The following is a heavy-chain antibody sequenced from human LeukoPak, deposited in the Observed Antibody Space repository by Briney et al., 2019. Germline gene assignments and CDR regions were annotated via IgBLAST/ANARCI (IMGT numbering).Heavy chain of an antibody. V-gene: IGHV4-34*01. J-gene: IGHJ4*02. D-gene: IGHD3-3*01. CDR3: ARAYYDFWSGYPKTYFDY. Sequence: PSETLSLTCAVYGGSFSGYYWSWIRQPPGKGLEWIGEINHSGSTNYNPSLKSRVTISVDTSKNQFSLKLSSVTAADTAVYYCARAYYDFWSGYPKTYFDYWGQGTLVTVSS. CDR1: GGSFSGYY. CDR2: INHSGST.